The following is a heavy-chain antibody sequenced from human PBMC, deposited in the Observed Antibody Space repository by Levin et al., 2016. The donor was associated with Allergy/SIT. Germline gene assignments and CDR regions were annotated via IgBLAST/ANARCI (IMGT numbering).Heavy chain of an antibody. Sequence: GGSLRLSCAASGFNFSDYWMHWARLAPGKGLEWVSRLNGNESITDYADSVKGRFTISRDNAKNTPSLQMSNLRVEDTGVYYCAKDQVWEVPHWPDYWGQGSLVTVSS. CDR3: AKDQVWEVPHWPDY. CDR2: LNGNESIT. CDR1: GFNFSDYW. D-gene: IGHD1-26*01. V-gene: IGHV3-23*01. J-gene: IGHJ4*02.